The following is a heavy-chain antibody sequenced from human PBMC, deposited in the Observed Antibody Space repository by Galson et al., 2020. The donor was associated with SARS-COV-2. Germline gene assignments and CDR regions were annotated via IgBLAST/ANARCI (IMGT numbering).Heavy chain of an antibody. V-gene: IGHV4-4*02. CDR2: IYHSGSI. Sequence: SETLSLTCDVSGGSISTKNWWTWVRQSPGKGLEWIDEIYHSGSINYHPALNSRVSISVDKSKNQFSLTLNSVTAADTAVYYCARSYGDLWDDHYFDYWGQGLLVTVSS. D-gene: IGHD2-21*02. J-gene: IGHJ4*02. CDR3: ARSYGDLWDDHYFDY. CDR1: GGSISTKNW.